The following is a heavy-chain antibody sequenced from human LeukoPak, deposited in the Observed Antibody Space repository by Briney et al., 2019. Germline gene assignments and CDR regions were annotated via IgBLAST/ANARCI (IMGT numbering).Heavy chain of an antibody. CDR1: GFTFSRFE. CDR3: ARELNGAFDP. V-gene: IGHV3-48*03. J-gene: IGHJ5*02. D-gene: IGHD1-1*01. CDR2: MSTSDSPI. Sequence: GGSLRLSCAASGFTFSRFEMNWVRQAPGKGLEWVSYMSTSDSPIYYTDSVKGRFTISRDNAKNSLYLQMNSLRASDTAVYYCARELNGAFDPWGQGTLVTVSS.